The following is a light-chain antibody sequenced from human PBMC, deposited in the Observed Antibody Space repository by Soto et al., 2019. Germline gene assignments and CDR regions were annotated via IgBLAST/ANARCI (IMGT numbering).Light chain of an antibody. Sequence: QSALTKPRSVSGSPGQSVTISCTGTSSDIGDYNYVSWYQQHPGKAPKLMIYAVSERPSGVPDRFSGSKSGNTASLAISGLQAEDEADYYCCSYAGSYSFVFGTGTKVTVL. CDR2: AVS. V-gene: IGLV2-11*01. J-gene: IGLJ1*01. CDR3: CSYAGSYSFV. CDR1: SSDIGDYNY.